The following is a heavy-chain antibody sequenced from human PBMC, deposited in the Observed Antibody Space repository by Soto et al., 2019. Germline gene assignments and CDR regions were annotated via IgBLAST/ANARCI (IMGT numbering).Heavy chain of an antibody. CDR2: KSFDGTKK. J-gene: IGHJ4*02. CDR3: AKGASCSGTSCFSHMGY. D-gene: IGHD2-15*01. V-gene: IGHV3-30*18. Sequence: GGSLRLSCAASGFTFSRDGMHWVRQAPGKGLEWVAVKSFDGTKKYYADTVKGRFTISRDNSNNTLYLQMNSLRAEDTAVYYCAKGASCSGTSCFSHMGYWGQGTQVTVSS. CDR1: GFTFSRDG.